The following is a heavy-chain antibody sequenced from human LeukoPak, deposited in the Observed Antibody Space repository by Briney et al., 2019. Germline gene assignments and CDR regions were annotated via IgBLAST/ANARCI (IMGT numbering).Heavy chain of an antibody. J-gene: IGHJ4*02. CDR1: GFTFSSYA. D-gene: IGHD6-19*01. V-gene: IGHV3-23*01. CDR2: ISGRGGST. Sequence: GGSLRLSCAASGFTFSSYAMSWVRQAPGKGLEWVSDISGRGGSTYYADSVKGRFTISRDNAKNSLYLQMNSLRAEDTAVYYCARDLRLDWGQGTLVTVSS. CDR3: ARDLRLD.